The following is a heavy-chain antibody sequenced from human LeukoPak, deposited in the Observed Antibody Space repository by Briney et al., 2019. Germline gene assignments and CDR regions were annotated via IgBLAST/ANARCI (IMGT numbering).Heavy chain of an antibody. CDR2: ISYSGST. Sequence: SETLSLTCTVSGGSISSYYWSWVRQPPGKGLEWIGYISYSGSTNYNPSLKSRVTMSVDTSKNQFSLKLTSVTAADTAVYYCARVVYGDYRFDYWGQGTLVTVSS. CDR3: ARVVYGDYRFDY. J-gene: IGHJ4*02. D-gene: IGHD4-17*01. V-gene: IGHV4-59*01. CDR1: GGSISSYY.